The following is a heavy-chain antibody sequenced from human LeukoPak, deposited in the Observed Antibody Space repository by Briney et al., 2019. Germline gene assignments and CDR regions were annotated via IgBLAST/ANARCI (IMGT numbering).Heavy chain of an antibody. CDR3: ARAPNPYDSSGYHDY. CDR2: INSSGGST. D-gene: IGHD3-22*01. V-gene: IGHV1-46*01. Sequence: AASVRVSCKASGYTFTSYYMHWVRQAPGQGLEWMGIINSSGGSTSYAQKFQGRVTMTRDKSTSTVYMELSSLRSEDTAVYYCARAPNPYDSSGYHDYWGQGTLVTVSS. CDR1: GYTFTSYY. J-gene: IGHJ4*02.